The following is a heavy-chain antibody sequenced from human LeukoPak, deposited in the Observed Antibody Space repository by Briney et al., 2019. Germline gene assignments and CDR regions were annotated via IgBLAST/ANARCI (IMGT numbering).Heavy chain of an antibody. D-gene: IGHD3-22*01. J-gene: IGHJ4*02. CDR1: GFTFSSYA. Sequence: GGSLRLSCAASGFTFSSYAMSWVRQAPGKWLEWVSAISGSGGSTYYADSVKGRFTISRDNSKNTLYLQMNSLRAEDTAVYYCAKTMIVVDAIDYWGQGTLVTVSS. V-gene: IGHV3-23*01. CDR3: AKTMIVVDAIDY. CDR2: ISGSGGST.